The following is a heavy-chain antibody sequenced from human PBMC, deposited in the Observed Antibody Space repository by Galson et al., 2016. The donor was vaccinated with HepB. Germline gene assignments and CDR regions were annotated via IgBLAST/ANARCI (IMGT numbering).Heavy chain of an antibody. V-gene: IGHV2-5*02. Sequence: PALVKPTQTLTLTGTFSGFSLTSTGVGVGWIRQPPGKALEWLALLFWAGDKHYSPSLKNRLTITKDTSKNQVVLTMTNMGPVDTTTYFCTPSLPGYTYGSSCSHYFDCWGQGALVTGSS. J-gene: IGHJ4*02. CDR1: GFSLTSTGVG. CDR3: TPSLPGYTYGSSCSHYFDC. CDR2: LFWAGDK. D-gene: IGHD5-18*01.